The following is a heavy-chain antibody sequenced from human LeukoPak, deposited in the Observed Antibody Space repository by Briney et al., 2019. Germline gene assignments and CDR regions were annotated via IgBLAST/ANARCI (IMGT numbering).Heavy chain of an antibody. CDR3: ARAGYGNFDY. Sequence: GLSLRLSCAASVFTFSSYSMNWVRQAPAKGLEWVSAISSSSSYIYYADSGKGRFTISRDNAKNSLYLQMTSLRAEDTAVYYCARAGYGNFDYWGQGTLVTVSS. D-gene: IGHD5-12*01. J-gene: IGHJ4*02. CDR1: VFTFSSYS. V-gene: IGHV3-21*01. CDR2: ISSSSSYI.